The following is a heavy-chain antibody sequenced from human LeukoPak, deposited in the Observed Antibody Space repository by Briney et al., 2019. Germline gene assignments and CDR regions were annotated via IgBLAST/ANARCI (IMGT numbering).Heavy chain of an antibody. V-gene: IGHV3-21*01. CDR3: TRDLPVPSLVRGIIIYGLIDY. CDR1: GFNFNTIS. CDR2: ISPDGDTI. D-gene: IGHD3-10*01. Sequence: PGGSLRLSCEASGFNFNTISMSWVRQAPGKGLEWVSSISPDGDTIYHADSVKGRFTTSRDNAERSLYLQMNSLRAEDTAVYYCTRDLPVPSLVRGIIIYGLIDYWGQGTLVTVSS. J-gene: IGHJ4*02.